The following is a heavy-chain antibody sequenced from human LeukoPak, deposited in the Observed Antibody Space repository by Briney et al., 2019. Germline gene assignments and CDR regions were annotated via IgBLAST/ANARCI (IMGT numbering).Heavy chain of an antibody. D-gene: IGHD1-26*01. V-gene: IGHV4-39*01. J-gene: IGHJ4*02. CDR2: IYYSGST. Sequence: PSETLSLTCTVSGGSISSSSYYWGWIRQPPGKGLEWIGSIYYSGSTYYNPSLKSRVTISVDTSKNQFSLKLSSVTAADTAVYYCARQVGATKFDYWGQGTLVTVFS. CDR3: ARQVGATKFDY. CDR1: GGSISSSSYY.